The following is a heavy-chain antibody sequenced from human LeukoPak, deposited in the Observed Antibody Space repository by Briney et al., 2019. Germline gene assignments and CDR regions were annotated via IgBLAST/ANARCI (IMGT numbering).Heavy chain of an antibody. Sequence: GASVKVSCKVSGYTLTELSMHWVRQAPGKGLEWMGGFDPEDGETIYAQKFQGRATMTEDTSTDTAYMELSSLRSEDTAVYYCATAAIVVVPAAIRPYYFDYWGQGTLVTVSS. CDR1: GYTLTELS. V-gene: IGHV1-24*01. D-gene: IGHD2-2*02. CDR2: FDPEDGET. J-gene: IGHJ4*02. CDR3: ATAAIVVVPAAIRPYYFDY.